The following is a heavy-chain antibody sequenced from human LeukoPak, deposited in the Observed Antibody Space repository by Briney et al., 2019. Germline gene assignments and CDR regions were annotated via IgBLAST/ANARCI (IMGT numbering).Heavy chain of an antibody. CDR2: ISSSSYI. CDR1: GFTFSSYS. CDR3: ARDYGDYGGLGY. Sequence: PGGSLRLSCAASGFTFSSYSMNWVRQAPGKGLEWVSSISSSSYIYYADSVKGRFTISRDNAKNSLYLQMNSLRAEDTAVYYCARDYGDYGGLGYWSQGTLVTVSS. V-gene: IGHV3-21*01. D-gene: IGHD4-17*01. J-gene: IGHJ4*02.